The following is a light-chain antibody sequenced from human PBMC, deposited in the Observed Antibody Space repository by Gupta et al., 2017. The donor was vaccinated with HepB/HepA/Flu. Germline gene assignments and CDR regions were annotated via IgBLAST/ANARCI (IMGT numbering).Light chain of an antibody. J-gene: IGLJ2*01. CDR3: CSYAGSSTLV. Sequence: QSALTPPASVSGSPGQSIPTSCTGTSSDVGSYNLVSWYQQHPGKAPKLMIYEVSKRPSGVSNRFSGSKSGNTASLTISGLQAEDEADYYCCSYAGSSTLVFGGGTKLTVL. V-gene: IGLV2-23*02. CDR1: SSDVGSYNL. CDR2: EVS.